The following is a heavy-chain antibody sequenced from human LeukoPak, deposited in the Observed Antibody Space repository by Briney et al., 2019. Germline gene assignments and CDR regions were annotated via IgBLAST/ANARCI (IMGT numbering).Heavy chain of an antibody. Sequence: SETLSLTCAVSGGSISSSNWWSWVRQPPGKGLEWIGEIYHSGSTNYNPSLKSRVTISVDKSKNQFSLKLSSVTAADTAVYYCARVPVEAVAPYYYYYGMDVWGQGTTVTVSS. D-gene: IGHD6-19*01. CDR1: GGSISSSNW. V-gene: IGHV4-4*02. CDR2: IYHSGST. J-gene: IGHJ6*02. CDR3: ARVPVEAVAPYYYYYGMDV.